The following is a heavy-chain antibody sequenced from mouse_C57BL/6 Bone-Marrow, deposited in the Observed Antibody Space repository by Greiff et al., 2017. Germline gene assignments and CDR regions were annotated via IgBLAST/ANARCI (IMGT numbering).Heavy chain of an antibody. CDR2: INPSSGYT. Sequence: QVQLQQSGAELATPGASVKLSCTASGYTFTSYWMHWVKQRPGQGLEWIGYINPSSGYTKYNQKFKDKATLTADKSSSTAYMQLSSLPYEDSAVYYCASDYYGSSPDYWCQGTTLTVSS. D-gene: IGHD1-1*01. CDR1: GYTFTSYW. V-gene: IGHV1-7*01. J-gene: IGHJ2*01. CDR3: ASDYYGSSPDY.